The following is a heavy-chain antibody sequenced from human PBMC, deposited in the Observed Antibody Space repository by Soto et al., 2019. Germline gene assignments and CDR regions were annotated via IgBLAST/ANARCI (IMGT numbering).Heavy chain of an antibody. CDR1: GDSITTNGYY. D-gene: IGHD2-8*01. V-gene: IGHV4-39*01. Sequence: SETLSLTCSVSGDSITTNGYYWGWIRQPPGKGLQWIGNVYSTGSTFSHPSLTSRVFISVDTSKNKFSLRLTSVTAAGTAVYYCARSHYTYGLLIDYWGPGIMVTVPQ. J-gene: IGHJ4*02. CDR3: ARSHYTYGLLIDY. CDR2: VYSTGST.